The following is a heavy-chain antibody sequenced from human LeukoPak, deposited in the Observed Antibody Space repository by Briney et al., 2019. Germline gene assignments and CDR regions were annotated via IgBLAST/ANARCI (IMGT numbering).Heavy chain of an antibody. CDR2: IGYDGSSR. Sequence: PGGSLRLSCAASGFTFSSYGMHWVRQAPDKGLEWVTFIGYDGSSRYYADSVKGRFTISRDNSKNTLYLQMNSLRAEDTAVYYCAKGGYYYGSGSYYSAVDYWGQGTLVTVSS. CDR3: AKGGYYYGSGSYYSAVDY. CDR1: GFTFSSYG. J-gene: IGHJ4*02. D-gene: IGHD3-10*01. V-gene: IGHV3-30*02.